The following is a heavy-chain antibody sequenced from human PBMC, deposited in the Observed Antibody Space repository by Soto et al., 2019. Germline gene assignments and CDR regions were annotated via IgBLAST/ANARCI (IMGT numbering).Heavy chain of an antibody. CDR2: IYYSGNT. V-gene: IGHV4-31*03. CDR1: GGSISSGGYY. J-gene: IGHJ4*02. Sequence: QVQLQESGPGLVKPSQTLSLTCTVSGGSISSGGYYWSWIRQHPGKGLEWIGYIYYSGNTYYNPSLKSRVTISVDTSKNQFSLKLSSVTAANTAVYYCARDTSYYYDSSVGRGLDYWGQGTLVTVSS. CDR3: ARDTSYYYDSSVGRGLDY. D-gene: IGHD3-22*01.